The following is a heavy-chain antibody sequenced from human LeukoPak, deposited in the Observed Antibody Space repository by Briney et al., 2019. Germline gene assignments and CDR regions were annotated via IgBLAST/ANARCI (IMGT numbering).Heavy chain of an antibody. CDR1: GFTFSSNA. CDR2: ISGSGGST. Sequence: GGSLRLSCAASGFTFSSNAMSWVRQAPGKGLEWVSAISGSGGSTYYADSVKGRFTISRDNSKNTLYLQMNSLRAEDTAVYYCAKDRWRNYYDSSGYSEFDYWGQGTLVTVSS. CDR3: AKDRWRNYYDSSGYSEFDY. V-gene: IGHV3-23*01. J-gene: IGHJ4*02. D-gene: IGHD3-22*01.